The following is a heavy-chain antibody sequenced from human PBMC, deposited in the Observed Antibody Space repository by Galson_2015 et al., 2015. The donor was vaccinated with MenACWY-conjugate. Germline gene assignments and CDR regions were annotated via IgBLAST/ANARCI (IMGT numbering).Heavy chain of an antibody. CDR2: ISISSSYI. V-gene: IGHV3-21*01. CDR3: ARAKEQWLSKTFDV. J-gene: IGHJ3*01. D-gene: IGHD6-19*01. CDR1: GFIFSSHT. Sequence: SLRLSCAASGFIFSSHTMNWVRQAPGKGLEWVSSISISSSYIYYADSVKGRFTISRDNAKNSLYLQMDSLTAEDTAVYYCARAKEQWLSKTFDVWGQGTLVTVSS.